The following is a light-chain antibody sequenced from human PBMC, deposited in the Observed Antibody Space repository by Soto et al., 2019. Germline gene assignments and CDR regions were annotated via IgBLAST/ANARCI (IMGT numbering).Light chain of an antibody. V-gene: IGLV3-21*02. CDR2: DDS. CDR1: NIGGKS. J-gene: IGLJ1*01. CDR3: HVWDSSIDHYV. Sequence: SYELTQPPSVSVAPGQTARITCGGNNIGGKSVHWYQQKPGQAPVLVVYDDSDRPSGIPDRFSGSNSGDTATLTIRRVEAGDEADYYCHVWDSSIDHYVFGTGTMLTVL.